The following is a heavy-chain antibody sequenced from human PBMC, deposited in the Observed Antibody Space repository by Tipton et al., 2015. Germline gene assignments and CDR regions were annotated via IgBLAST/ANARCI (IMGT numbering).Heavy chain of an antibody. CDR1: GGSVTSGSYY. D-gene: IGHD5-24*01. V-gene: IGHV4-61*01. J-gene: IGHJ6*02. CDR3: ARDLEHGMDV. Sequence: GLVKPSENLSLTCTVSGGSVTSGSYYWTWIRQPPGKALEWIGYISYTDGAHYNPALKSRVTISVDTSKNQFSLTLNSVAAADTAVYYCARDLEHGMDVWGHGTTVTVSS. CDR2: ISYTDGA.